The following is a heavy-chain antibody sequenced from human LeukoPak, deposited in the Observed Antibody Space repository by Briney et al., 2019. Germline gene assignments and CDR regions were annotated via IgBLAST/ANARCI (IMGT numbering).Heavy chain of an antibody. CDR1: GGSISSSSYY. V-gene: IGHV4-39*01. D-gene: IGHD5-18*01. Sequence: TSETLSLTCTVSGGSISSSSYYWGWIRQPPGKGLEWIGSIYYSGSTYYNPSLKGRVTISVDTSKNQFSLKLSSVTAADTAVYYCATPRRYSYGTEYFDYWGQGTLVTVSS. CDR2: IYYSGST. CDR3: ATPRRYSYGTEYFDY. J-gene: IGHJ4*02.